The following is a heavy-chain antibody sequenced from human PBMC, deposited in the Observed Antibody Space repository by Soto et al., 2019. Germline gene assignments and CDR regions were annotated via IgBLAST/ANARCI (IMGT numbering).Heavy chain of an antibody. Sequence: QVQLVQSGAEVKKPGSSVKVSCKASGGTFSSYTISWVRQAPGQGLEWMGRIIPILGIANYAQKFQGRVTITADKSTSRAYMEPSSLRAEDTAVYYYLNIPPYWGQGTLVSVAS. CDR1: GGTFSSYT. V-gene: IGHV1-69*02. CDR3: LNIPPY. CDR2: IIPILGIA. J-gene: IGHJ4*02.